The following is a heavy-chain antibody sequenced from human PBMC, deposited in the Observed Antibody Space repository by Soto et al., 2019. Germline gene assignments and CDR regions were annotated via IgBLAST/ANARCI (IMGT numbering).Heavy chain of an antibody. CDR3: AREGVYGPHFFDY. Sequence: PSETLSLTCTVSGGSINSDNCYWSWIRQHPGKGLEYIGYIYYRGSTYYNPSLKSRVTTSVDTSKNQFSLKLSSVTAADTAVYYCAREGVYGPHFFDYWGQGTLVTVSS. V-gene: IGHV4-31*03. CDR1: GGSINSDNCY. J-gene: IGHJ4*02. D-gene: IGHD4-17*01. CDR2: IYYRGST.